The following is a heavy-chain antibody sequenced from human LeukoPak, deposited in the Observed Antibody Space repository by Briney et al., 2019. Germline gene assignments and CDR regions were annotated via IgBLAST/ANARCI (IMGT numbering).Heavy chain of an antibody. Sequence: KSSETLSLTCAVYGGSFSGYYWSWIRQPPGKGLEWIGYIYYSGSTNYNPSLKSRVTISVDTSKNQFSLKLSSVTAADTAVYYCARANDYDSSGYYYLFAFDIWGQGTMVTVSS. CDR3: ARANDYDSSGYYYLFAFDI. J-gene: IGHJ3*02. D-gene: IGHD3-22*01. CDR1: GGSFSGYY. CDR2: IYYSGST. V-gene: IGHV4-59*01.